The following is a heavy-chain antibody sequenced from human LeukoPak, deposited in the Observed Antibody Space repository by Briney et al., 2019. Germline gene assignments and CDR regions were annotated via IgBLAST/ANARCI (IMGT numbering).Heavy chain of an antibody. J-gene: IGHJ4*02. CDR3: ARDYKYAFDN. D-gene: IGHD5-24*01. Sequence: PGGSLRLSCAASGFSFGDYSMNWVRQAPGKGLEWISYIGFSSGNTYYADSVKGRFTISGDKARDSLYLQMNSLRVEDTAVYYCARDYKYAFDNWGQGTLVTVSS. CDR1: GFSFGDYS. V-gene: IGHV3-48*01. CDR2: IGFSSGNT.